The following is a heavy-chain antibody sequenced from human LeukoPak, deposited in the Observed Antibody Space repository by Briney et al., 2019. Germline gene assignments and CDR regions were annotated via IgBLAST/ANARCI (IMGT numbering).Heavy chain of an antibody. CDR3: ARGGGHTVVGATYYFDY. CDR2: IYSGGST. CDR1: GFTVSSNY. V-gene: IGHV3-53*01. D-gene: IGHD1-26*01. Sequence: GGSLRLSCAASGFTVSSNYMSWVRQAPGKGLEWVADIYSGGSTYYADSVKGRFTISRDNSTNTVYLQMNSLRAEDTAVYYCARGGGHTVVGATYYFDYWGQGTLVTVSS. J-gene: IGHJ4*02.